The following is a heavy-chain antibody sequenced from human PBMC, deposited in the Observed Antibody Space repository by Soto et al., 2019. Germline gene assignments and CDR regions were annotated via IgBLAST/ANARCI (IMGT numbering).Heavy chain of an antibody. CDR2: VSHDGRNT. D-gene: IGHD6-19*01. Sequence: VQLVESGGGVVQPGRSLRLSCAASGFTFSDYAMHWVRQAPGKGLEWVAVVSHDGRNTHYADSVKGRFTISRDSSKNTVSLELTSLRAEDTAVYYCAKGRRQWLVTSDFNYWGQGALVTVSS. J-gene: IGHJ4*02. CDR1: GFTFSDYA. CDR3: AKGRRQWLVTSDFNY. V-gene: IGHV3-30*18.